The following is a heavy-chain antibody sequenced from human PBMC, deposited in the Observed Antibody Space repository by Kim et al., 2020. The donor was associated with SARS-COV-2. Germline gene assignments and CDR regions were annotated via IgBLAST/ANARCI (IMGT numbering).Heavy chain of an antibody. J-gene: IGHJ4*02. V-gene: IGHV4-31*02. CDR3: ATGIAAAGGFDY. D-gene: IGHD6-13*01. Sequence: YYNPSLKSRVTISVDTSKNQFSLKLSSVTAADTAVYYCATGIAAAGGFDYWGQGTLVTVSS.